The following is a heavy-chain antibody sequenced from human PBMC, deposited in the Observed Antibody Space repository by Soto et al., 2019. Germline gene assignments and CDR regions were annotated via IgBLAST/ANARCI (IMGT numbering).Heavy chain of an antibody. CDR1: GFTFSSYG. CDR3: AKNGRITMVRGVMDYLDY. J-gene: IGHJ4*02. V-gene: IGHV3-30*18. Sequence: GGSLRLSCAASGFTFSSYGMHWVRQAPGKGLEWVAVISYDGSNKYYADSVKGRFTISRDNSKNTLYLQMNSLRAEDTAVYYCAKNGRITMVRGVMDYLDYSGQGTLVTVSS. D-gene: IGHD3-10*01. CDR2: ISYDGSNK.